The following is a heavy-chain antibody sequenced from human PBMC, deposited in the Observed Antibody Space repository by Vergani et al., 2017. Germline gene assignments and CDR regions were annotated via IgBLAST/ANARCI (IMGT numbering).Heavy chain of an antibody. J-gene: IGHJ3*02. CDR1: GYSFTSYW. CDR3: AREGSSSTLVIDAFDI. V-gene: IGHV5-10-1*03. CDR2: IDPSDSYT. D-gene: IGHD6-6*01. Sequence: EVQLVQSGAEVKKPGESLRISCKGSGYSFTSYWISWVRQMPGKGLEWMGRIDPSDSYTNYSPSFQGHVTISADKSISTAYLQWSSLKASDTAMYYCAREGSSSTLVIDAFDIWGQGTMVTVSS.